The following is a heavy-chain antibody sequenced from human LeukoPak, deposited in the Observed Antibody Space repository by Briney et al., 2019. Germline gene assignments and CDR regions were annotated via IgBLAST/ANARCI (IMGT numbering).Heavy chain of an antibody. CDR2: ISGSGGST. V-gene: IGHV3-23*01. D-gene: IGHD3-3*01. CDR3: AKEYAIFGVVMNAFDI. Sequence: GGSLRLSXAASGFTFSSYAMSWVRQAPGKGLEWVSAISGSGGSTDYADSGKGRFTISRENSKNTLYLQMNSLRAEDTAVYYCAKEYAIFGVVMNAFDIWGQGTMVTVSS. CDR1: GFTFSSYA. J-gene: IGHJ3*02.